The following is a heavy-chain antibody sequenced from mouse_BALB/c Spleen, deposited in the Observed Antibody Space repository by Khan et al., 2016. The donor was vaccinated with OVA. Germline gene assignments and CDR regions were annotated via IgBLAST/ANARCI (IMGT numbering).Heavy chain of an antibody. V-gene: IGHV5-6*01. CDR2: ISSGGDYT. D-gene: IGHD1-3*01. Sequence: EVQLVESGGDLVRPGGSLKLSCAASGFSFSSYSMSWVRQTPDKRLEWVATISSGGDYTYYTDSVKGRSTISRDNAKNTLYLHMSSLKSEDTAIDYCASHLSGSFDYWGQGTMVTVSA. J-gene: IGHJ3*01. CDR1: GFSFSSYS. CDR3: ASHLSGSFDY.